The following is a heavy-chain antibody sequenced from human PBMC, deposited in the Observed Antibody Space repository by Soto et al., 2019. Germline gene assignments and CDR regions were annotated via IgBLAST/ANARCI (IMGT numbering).Heavy chain of an antibody. CDR1: GGSISSGDYY. V-gene: IGHV4-30-4*01. J-gene: IGHJ6*02. Sequence: QVQLQESGPGLVKPSQTLSLTCTVSGGSISSGDYYWGWIIQPPGKGLEWIGHIYYSGSTYYNPSLKSRVTISLDTSKSQCSRQLSAVTASDTAMYVCSRVQDSSGYYHQVFYYYGMDVWGQGTKVTVSS. CDR2: IYYSGST. CDR3: SRVQDSSGYYHQVFYYYGMDV. D-gene: IGHD3-22*01.